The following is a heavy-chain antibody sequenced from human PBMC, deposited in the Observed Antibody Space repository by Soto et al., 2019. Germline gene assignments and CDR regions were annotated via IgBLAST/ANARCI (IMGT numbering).Heavy chain of an antibody. V-gene: IGHV1-69*12. D-gene: IGHD6-6*01. CDR1: GGTFNSYA. CDR2: TIPIFRTA. J-gene: IGHJ6*02. Sequence: QVQLVQSGAEVKKPGSSVKVSCKASGGTFNSYAISWVRQAPGQGLEWMGGTIPIFRTADYAQKFQGIVTITADESTSPAYMELSSLRSEDTAVYYCASQQLGPSYYYGMDVWGQGTTVTVSS. CDR3: ASQQLGPSYYYGMDV.